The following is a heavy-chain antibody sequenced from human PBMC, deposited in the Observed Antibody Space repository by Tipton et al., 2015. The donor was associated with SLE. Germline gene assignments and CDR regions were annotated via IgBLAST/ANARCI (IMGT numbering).Heavy chain of an antibody. Sequence: TLSLTCAVYGGSLSDYYWSWIRQPPGKGLEWIGETNESGITHYNSSLKSRITISVDTSKNQFSLKLISVTAADTALYYCARGRRPTIRYFDGPKGAFFDSWGQGNLVTVSS. CDR3: ARGRRPTIRYFDGPKGAFFDS. J-gene: IGHJ4*02. D-gene: IGHD3-9*01. V-gene: IGHV4-34*01. CDR2: TNESGIT. CDR1: GGSLSDYY.